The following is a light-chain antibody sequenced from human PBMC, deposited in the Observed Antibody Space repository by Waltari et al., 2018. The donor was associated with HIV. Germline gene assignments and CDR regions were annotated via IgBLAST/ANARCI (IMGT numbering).Light chain of an antibody. CDR2: LGS. Sequence: DIVMSQSTLSLAVTPGEPAYISCKPTQSLLQTNTYNYLDWYLQKPGQSPKLLIYLGSARASGVPDRFSGSGSGTDFTLEITRVEAEDVGVYYCMQALQTPYTFGQGTNLDI. J-gene: IGKJ2*01. CDR1: QSLLQTNTYNY. V-gene: IGKV2-28*01. CDR3: MQALQTPYT.